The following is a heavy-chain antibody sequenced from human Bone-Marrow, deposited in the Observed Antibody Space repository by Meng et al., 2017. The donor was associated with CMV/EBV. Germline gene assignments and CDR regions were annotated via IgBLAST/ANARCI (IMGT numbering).Heavy chain of an antibody. CDR2: ISYDGSNK. CDR1: GFTFSSYA. CDR3: ARDPTQGPTGSGGSCYPPDY. D-gene: IGHD2-15*01. J-gene: IGHJ4*02. V-gene: IGHV3-30*04. Sequence: GESLKISCAASGFTFSSYAMHWVRQAPGKGLEWVAVISYDGSNKYYADSVKGRFTISRDNSKNTLYLQMNSLRAEDTAVYYCARDPTQGPTGSGGSCYPPDYWGQGTLVTVSS.